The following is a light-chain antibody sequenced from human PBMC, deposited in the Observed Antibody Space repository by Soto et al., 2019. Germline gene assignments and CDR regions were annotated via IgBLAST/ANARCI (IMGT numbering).Light chain of an antibody. CDR1: SSNIGSNS. Sequence: QSVLTQPPSASGTPGQRVIISCSGSSSNIGSNSVNWYQQLPGTAPKLLIYNNNQRPSGVPDRFSGSKSGTSASLGISGLQSEDESDYYCAAWGDSLDGPIFGTGTKLTVL. CDR2: NNN. CDR3: AAWGDSLDGPI. V-gene: IGLV1-44*01. J-gene: IGLJ1*01.